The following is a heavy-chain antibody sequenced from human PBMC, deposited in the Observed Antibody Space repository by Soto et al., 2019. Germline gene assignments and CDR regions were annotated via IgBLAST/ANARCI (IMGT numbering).Heavy chain of an antibody. CDR2: ISAYNGNT. V-gene: IGHV1-18*01. J-gene: IGHJ4*02. CDR3: ARDLADCTNGVCYRFFDY. CDR1: GYTFTSYG. D-gene: IGHD2-8*01. Sequence: VKVSCKASGYTFTSYGISWVRQAPGQGLEWMGWISAYNGNTNYAQKLQGRVTMTTDTSTSTAYMELRSLRSDDTAVYYCARDLADCTNGVCYRFFDYWGQGTLVTVSS.